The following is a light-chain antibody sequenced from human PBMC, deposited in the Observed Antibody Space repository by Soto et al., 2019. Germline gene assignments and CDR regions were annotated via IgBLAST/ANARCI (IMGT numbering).Light chain of an antibody. CDR1: QSISSW. CDR2: KAS. V-gene: IGKV1-5*03. CDR3: QQYNSYSWT. Sequence: DVQMTQSPSTLSASVADKVTTXXRASQSISSWLAWYQQKPGKAPKLXIYKASSLESGVPSGFSGSGSGTEFTLTISSLQPDDFATYYCQQYNSYSWTFGQGTKVDI. J-gene: IGKJ1*01.